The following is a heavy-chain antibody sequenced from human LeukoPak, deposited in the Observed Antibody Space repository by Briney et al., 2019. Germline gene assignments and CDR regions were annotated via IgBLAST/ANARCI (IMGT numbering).Heavy chain of an antibody. CDR3: ASRVHYYGSRSYYN. CDR2: INHSGST. CDR1: GGSFSGYY. J-gene: IGHJ4*02. V-gene: IGHV4-34*01. D-gene: IGHD3-10*01. Sequence: PSETLSLTCAVYGGSFSGYYWSWIRQPPGKGLEWIGEINHSGSTNYNPSLKSRVTISVDTSKNQFSLKLSSVTAADTAVYYCASRVHYYGSRSYYNWGQGTLVTVSS.